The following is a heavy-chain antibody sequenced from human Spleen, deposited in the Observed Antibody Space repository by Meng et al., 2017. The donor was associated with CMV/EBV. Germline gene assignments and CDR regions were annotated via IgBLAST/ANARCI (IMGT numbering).Heavy chain of an antibody. Sequence: GESLKISCAASGFTFSSYAMHWVRQAPGKGLEWVSSVSASGRSALYADSVRGRFTISRDNFKNTLYVQMNSLGAEDTAVYYCAKGGMSRLYWHFALWGRGTLVTVSS. J-gene: IGHJ2*01. CDR2: VSASGRSA. D-gene: IGHD3-16*01. V-gene: IGHV3-23*01. CDR3: AKGGMSRLYWHFAL. CDR1: GFTFSSYA.